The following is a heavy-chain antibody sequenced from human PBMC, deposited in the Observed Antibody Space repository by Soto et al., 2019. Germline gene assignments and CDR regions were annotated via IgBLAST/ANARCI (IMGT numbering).Heavy chain of an antibody. V-gene: IGHV4-30-2*01. Sequence: QLQLQESGSGLVKPSQTLSLTCAVSGGSISSGGYSWSWIRQPPGKGLEWIGYIYHSGSTYCNPSLKSRVTISVDRSKNQFSLKLSSVTAADSAVYYCAGVRGPYCGGECYPPTPNRFDPWGQGTLVTVSS. CDR1: GGSISSGGYS. J-gene: IGHJ5*02. CDR2: IYHSGST. CDR3: AGVRGPYCGGECYPPTPNRFDP. D-gene: IGHD2-21*01.